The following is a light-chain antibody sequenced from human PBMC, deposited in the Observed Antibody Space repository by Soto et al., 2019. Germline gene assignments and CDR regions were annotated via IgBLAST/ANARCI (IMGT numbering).Light chain of an antibody. CDR1: SSNIGAHFD. V-gene: IGLV1-40*01. Sequence: QSVLTQPPSVSGAPGQRVTISCTGTSSNIGAHFDVHWYQQLPGTAPKILIYGNSNRPSGVPDRFSGSNSGTSASLAITGLQAEDEADYYCHAYDSSVSGSYVFGTGTKLTVL. CDR3: HAYDSSVSGSYV. CDR2: GNS. J-gene: IGLJ1*01.